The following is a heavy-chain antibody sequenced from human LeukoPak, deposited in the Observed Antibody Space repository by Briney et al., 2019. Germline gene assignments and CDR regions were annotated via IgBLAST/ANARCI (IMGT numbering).Heavy chain of an antibody. CDR2: INGDGSSI. Sequence: PGGSLRLSCEASGLTFSSHWMHWVRQAPGKGLVWVARINGDGSSIRYADSVKGRFTTSRDNAKNTLFLQMNSLRAEDTAVYSCARELVVRAGDYFDNWGQGTLVTVSS. V-gene: IGHV3-74*01. CDR1: GLTFSSHW. CDR3: ARELVVRAGDYFDN. D-gene: IGHD2-2*01. J-gene: IGHJ4*02.